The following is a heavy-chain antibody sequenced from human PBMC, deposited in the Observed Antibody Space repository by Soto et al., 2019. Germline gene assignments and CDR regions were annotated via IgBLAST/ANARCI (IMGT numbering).Heavy chain of an antibody. Sequence: GGSLRLSCAASGFSFRSYGMHWVRQGPGKGLEWVAVIWYDGSNKDYADSVKGRFTVSRDNSKNTLYLEMNSLRAEDTAVYYCATWRGSWYAADHWGQGTQVTVSS. CDR2: IWYDGSNK. D-gene: IGHD6-13*01. CDR3: ATWRGSWYAADH. CDR1: GFSFRSYG. V-gene: IGHV3-33*01. J-gene: IGHJ4*02.